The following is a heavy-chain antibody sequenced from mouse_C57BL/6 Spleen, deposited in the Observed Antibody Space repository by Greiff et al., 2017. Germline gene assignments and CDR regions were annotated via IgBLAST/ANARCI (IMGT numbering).Heavy chain of an antibody. V-gene: IGHV5-6*01. CDR3: ARLGSSPNWYFDV. Sequence: EVKVVESGGDLVKPGGSLKLSCAASGFTFSSYGMSWVRQTPDQRLEWVATISSGGSYTYYPDSVKGRFTISRDNAKNTLYLQMSSLKSEDTAMYYCARLGSSPNWYFDVWGTGTTVTVSS. CDR1: GFTFSSYG. J-gene: IGHJ1*03. CDR2: ISSGGSYT. D-gene: IGHD1-1*01.